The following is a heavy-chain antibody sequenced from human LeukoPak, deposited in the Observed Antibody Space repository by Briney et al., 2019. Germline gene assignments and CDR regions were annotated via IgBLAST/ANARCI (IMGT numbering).Heavy chain of an antibody. J-gene: IGHJ6*02. CDR1: GGSVSSNY. CDR2: IYHSGYA. V-gene: IGHV4-59*02. Sequence: PSETLSLTCSVSGGSVSSNYWAWLRQPPGKGPEWIGYIYHSGYAKYNPSFKSRVTMSVDTSKSQFSLKLSSVTAADTAVYYCARERGSGPYYYGMDVWGQGTTVTVSS. CDR3: ARERGSGPYYYGMDV. D-gene: IGHD5-12*01.